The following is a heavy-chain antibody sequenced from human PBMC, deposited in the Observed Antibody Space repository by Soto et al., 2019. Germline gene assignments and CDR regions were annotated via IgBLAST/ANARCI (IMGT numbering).Heavy chain of an antibody. J-gene: IGHJ4*02. D-gene: IGHD5-18*01. CDR1: GFTFSSYG. CDR3: AANPQRNTAVLSSNDH. Sequence: QVQLVESGGGVVQPGRSLRLSCAASGFTFSSYGMHWVRQAPGKGLEWVAVISYDEVNKYYADSVKGRFTISRDNSKNPLFLQMSSLRPEHTAVYYCAANPQRNTAVLSSNDHWGQGTLVTVSS. CDR2: ISYDEVNK. V-gene: IGHV3-30*03.